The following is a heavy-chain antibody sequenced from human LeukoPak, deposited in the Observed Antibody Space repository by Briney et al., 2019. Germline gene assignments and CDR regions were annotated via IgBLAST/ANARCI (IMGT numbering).Heavy chain of an antibody. D-gene: IGHD3-22*01. Sequence: PGGSLRLSCTASGFTFGDYVMSWVRQAPGKGLEWVGFIRSKAYGGTTKNAASVKGRFTISRDDSRSIAYLQMNSLKTEDTAVYYCTRRYNYDGSGYYYVRDAFDIWGQGTMVTVSS. CDR1: GFTFGDYV. V-gene: IGHV3-49*04. J-gene: IGHJ3*02. CDR2: IRSKAYGGTT. CDR3: TRRYNYDGSGYYYVRDAFDI.